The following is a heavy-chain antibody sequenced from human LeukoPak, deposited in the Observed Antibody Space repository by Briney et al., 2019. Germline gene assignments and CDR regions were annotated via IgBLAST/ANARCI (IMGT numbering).Heavy chain of an antibody. D-gene: IGHD3-10*01. CDR2: IYTSGST. J-gene: IGHJ6*03. Sequence: TTSETLSLACTVSGGSISSGGYYWSWIRQPPGKGLEWIGYIYTSGSTNYNPSLKSRVTISVDTSKNQFSLKLSSVTAADTAVYYCARSAGPPGDYYYYMDVWGKGTTVTVSS. CDR1: GGSISSGGYY. V-gene: IGHV4-61*08. CDR3: ARSAGPPGDYYYYMDV.